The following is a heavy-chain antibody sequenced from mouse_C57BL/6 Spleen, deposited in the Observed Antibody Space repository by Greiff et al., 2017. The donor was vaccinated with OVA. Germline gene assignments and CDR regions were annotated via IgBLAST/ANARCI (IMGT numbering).Heavy chain of an antibody. V-gene: IGHV10-3*01. J-gene: IGHJ4*01. CDR2: IRSKSSNYAT. CDR3: VRWDDYEGYYYAMDY. D-gene: IGHD2-4*01. Sequence: EVQVVESGGGLVQPKGSLKLSCAASGFTFNTYAMHWVRQAPGKGLEWVARIRSKSSNYATYYADSVKDRFTISRDDSQSMLYLQMNNLKTEDTAMYYCVRWDDYEGYYYAMDYWGQGTSVTVSS. CDR1: GFTFNTYA.